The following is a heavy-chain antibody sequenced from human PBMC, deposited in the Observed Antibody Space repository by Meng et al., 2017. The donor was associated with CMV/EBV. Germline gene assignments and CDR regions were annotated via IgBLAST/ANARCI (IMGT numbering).Heavy chain of an antibody. D-gene: IGHD5-12*01. CDR2: ISAHDTDI. CDR1: GFTFSHYH. Sequence: GGSLRLSCSGSGFTFSHYHMTWVRQTPGKGLEWVSSISAHDTDIYYADSVKGRFTISRDNAENSLFLQMDSLRAGDTAVYYCARVSRRGLYSGYDLANDYWGQGTLVTVSS. V-gene: IGHV3-21*06. CDR3: ARVSRRGLYSGYDLANDY. J-gene: IGHJ4*02.